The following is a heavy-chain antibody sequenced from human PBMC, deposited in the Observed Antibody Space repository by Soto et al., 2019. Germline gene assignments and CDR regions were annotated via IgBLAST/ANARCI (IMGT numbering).Heavy chain of an antibody. Sequence: GASVKFSCTSSGYTFTGYYMHWVRQAPGQGLEWMGWINPNSGGTNYAQKFQGRVTMTRDTSISTAYMELSSLRSDDTAVYYCARDGYYDGSGSYFIYWAEYSMAVWCPGTTVTV. V-gene: IGHV1-2*02. CDR3: ARDGYYDGSGSYFIYWAEYSMAV. D-gene: IGHD3-10*01. J-gene: IGHJ6*02. CDR2: INPNSGGT. CDR1: GYTFTGYY.